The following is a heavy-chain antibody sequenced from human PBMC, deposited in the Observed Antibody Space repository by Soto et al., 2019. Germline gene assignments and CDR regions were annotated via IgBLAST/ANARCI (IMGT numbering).Heavy chain of an antibody. D-gene: IGHD1-26*01. V-gene: IGHV3-48*02. CDR2: ISSSSSTI. CDR3: ARSGEWGSYYYFDY. Sequence: GGSLRLSCAASGFTFSSYSMNWVRQAPGKGLEWVSYISSSSSTIYYADSVKGRFTISRDNAKNSLYLQMNSLGDEDTAVYYCARSGEWGSYYYFDYWGQGTLVTVSS. J-gene: IGHJ4*02. CDR1: GFTFSSYS.